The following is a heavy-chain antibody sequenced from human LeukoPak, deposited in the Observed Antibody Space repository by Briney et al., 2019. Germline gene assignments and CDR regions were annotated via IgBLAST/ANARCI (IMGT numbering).Heavy chain of an antibody. D-gene: IGHD6-13*01. CDR2: ISYDGSNK. V-gene: IGHV3-30-3*01. CDR3: TRIPSSTSSWYYFDY. Sequence: GRSLRLSCAASGFTFSSYAMHWVRQAPGKGLEWVAVISYDGSNKYYADSVKGRFTISRDNSKNTLYLQMNSLRAEDTAVHYCTRIPSSTSSWYYFDYWGQGTLVTVSS. CDR1: GFTFSSYA. J-gene: IGHJ4*02.